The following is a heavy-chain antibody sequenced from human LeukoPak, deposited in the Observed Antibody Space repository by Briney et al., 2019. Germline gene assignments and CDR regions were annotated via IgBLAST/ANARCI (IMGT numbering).Heavy chain of an antibody. CDR1: GFTFDDYA. V-gene: IGHV3-9*01. CDR3: AKDRKAVTTPGLYYYGMDV. CDR2: ISWNSGSI. D-gene: IGHD4-17*01. Sequence: PGGSLRLSCAASGFTFDDYAMHWVRQAPGKGLEWVSGISWNSGSIGYADSVKGRFTISRDNAKKSLYLQMNSLRAEDTALYYCAKDRKAVTTPGLYYYGMDVWGQGTTVTVSS. J-gene: IGHJ6*02.